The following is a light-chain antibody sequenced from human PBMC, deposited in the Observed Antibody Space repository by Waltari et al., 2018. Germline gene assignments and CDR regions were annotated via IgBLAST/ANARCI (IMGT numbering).Light chain of an antibody. CDR2: WAY. J-gene: IGKJ2*01. CDR3: QQYYSTPYT. CDR1: QSVLYSSNNKNY. Sequence: DIVMTPSPDSLAVSLGERATINCKSSQSVLYSSNNKNYLAWYQQKPGQPPKLLIYWAYTRESGVPDRFSGSGSGTDFTLTISSLQAEDVAVYYCQQYYSTPYTVGQGTKLEIK. V-gene: IGKV4-1*01.